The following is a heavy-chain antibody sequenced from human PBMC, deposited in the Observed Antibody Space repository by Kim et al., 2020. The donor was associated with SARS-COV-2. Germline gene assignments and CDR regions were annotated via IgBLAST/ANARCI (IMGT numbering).Heavy chain of an antibody. D-gene: IGHD1-26*01. J-gene: IGHJ6*03. V-gene: IGHV3-43*02. Sequence: GGSLRLSCAASGFTFDDYAMHWVRQAPGKGLEWVSLISGDGGSTYYADSVKGRFTISRDNSKNSLYLQMNSLRTEDTALYYCAKDADIVGATLYYYYYMDVWGKGTTVTVSS. CDR2: ISGDGGST. CDR1: GFTFDDYA. CDR3: AKDADIVGATLYYYYYMDV.